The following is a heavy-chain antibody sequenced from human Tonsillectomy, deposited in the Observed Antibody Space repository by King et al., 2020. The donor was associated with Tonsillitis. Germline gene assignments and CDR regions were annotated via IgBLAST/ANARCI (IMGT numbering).Heavy chain of an antibody. CDR1: RFPFSIYA. V-gene: IGHV3-23*04. CDR2: IRSDGGVT. J-gene: IGHJ2*01. D-gene: IGHD2-2*02. Sequence: VQLVESGGDLVQPGESLRLTCGVSRFPFSIYAMTWVRQAPGKGLEWVSNIRSDGGVTNYADSVKGRYTISRDNSQNTVYLQMSSLRAEDSARYFGARGLRQPGYTDRFFDLWGRGTLVTVSS. CDR3: ARGLRQPGYTDRFFDL.